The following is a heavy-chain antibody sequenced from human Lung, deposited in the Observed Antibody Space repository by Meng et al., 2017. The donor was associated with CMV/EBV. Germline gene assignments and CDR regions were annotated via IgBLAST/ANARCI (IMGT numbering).Heavy chain of an antibody. J-gene: IGHJ4*02. CDR2: ISVDNGDT. V-gene: IGHV1-18*01. D-gene: IGHD4/OR15-4a*01. Sequence: ASXXVSCKTSGYSFTSFGITWVRQAPGRGLEWMGWISVDNGDTNYAEDFQDRVTMTTDIYRNTAYMEWWSLRFDDTAFYYCVRGGRDYRFDYWCQGTLVTVSS. CDR3: VRGGRDYRFDY. CDR1: GYSFTSFG.